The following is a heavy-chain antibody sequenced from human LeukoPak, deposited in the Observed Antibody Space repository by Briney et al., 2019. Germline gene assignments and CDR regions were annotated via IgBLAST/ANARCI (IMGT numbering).Heavy chain of an antibody. CDR3: AKENYYDSSGYYYNYYFDY. J-gene: IGHJ4*02. V-gene: IGHV3-23*01. CDR2: ISGSGGST. CDR1: GFTFSSYA. D-gene: IGHD3-22*01. Sequence: GGSLRLSCAASGFTFSSYAMSWVRQAPGKGLEWVSAISGSGGSTYYADSVKGRFTISRDNSNNTLYLQMNRLRAEDTAVYYCAKENYYDSSGYYYNYYFDYWGQGTLVTVSS.